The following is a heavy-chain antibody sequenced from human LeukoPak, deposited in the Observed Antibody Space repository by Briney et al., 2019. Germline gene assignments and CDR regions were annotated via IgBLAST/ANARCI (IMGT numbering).Heavy chain of an antibody. V-gene: IGHV3-30*04. CDR3: ARHRSSMAHFDY. J-gene: IGHJ4*02. CDR1: GFTFSTYA. D-gene: IGHD1-26*01. CDR2: ISYDGSNK. Sequence: GGSLRLSCAASGFTFSTYAMHWVRQAPGKGLEWVAVISYDGSNKYYADSVKGRFTISRDNSKNTLYLQMNSLRAEDTAVYYCARHRSSMAHFDYWGQGTLITVSS.